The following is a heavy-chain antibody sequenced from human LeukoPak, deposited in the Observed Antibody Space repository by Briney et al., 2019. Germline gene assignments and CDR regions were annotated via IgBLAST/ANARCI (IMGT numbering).Heavy chain of an antibody. CDR1: GGTFKNYA. CDR3: AGSYLVFNWFDP. J-gene: IGHJ5*02. V-gene: IGHV1-69*05. D-gene: IGHD5/OR15-5a*01. CDR2: IIPIFGTS. Sequence: SVKVSCKASGGTFKNYAISWVRQAPGQGLEWMGGIIPIFGTSNYSRNFQDRVTFTTDEATGSAYMELSSLRSEDTAIYYCAGSYLVFNWFDPWGQGTLVTVS.